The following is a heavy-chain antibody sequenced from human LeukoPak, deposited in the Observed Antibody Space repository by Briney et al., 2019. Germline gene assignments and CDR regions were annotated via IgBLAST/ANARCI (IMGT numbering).Heavy chain of an antibody. D-gene: IGHD3-3*01. Sequence: EASVKVSCKASGGTFSSYAISWVRQAPGQGLEWMGGIIPIFGTANYAQKFQGRVTITADESTSTAYMELSSLRSEDTAVYYCARAVMEYDFWSGYLDYWGQGTLVTVSS. J-gene: IGHJ4*02. CDR1: GGTFSSYA. V-gene: IGHV1-69*13. CDR3: ARAVMEYDFWSGYLDY. CDR2: IIPIFGTA.